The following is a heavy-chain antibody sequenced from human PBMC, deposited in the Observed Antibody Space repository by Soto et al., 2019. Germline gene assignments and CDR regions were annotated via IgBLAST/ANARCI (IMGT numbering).Heavy chain of an antibody. V-gene: IGHV1-8*01. CDR1: GYTFTSYD. J-gene: IGHJ4*02. CDR2: MNPNSGNT. D-gene: IGHD6-19*01. Sequence: ASVKVSCKASGYTFTSYDINWVLQATGQGLEWMGWMNPNSGNTGYAQKFQGRVTMTRNTSISTAYMELSSLRSEDTAVYYCARGRHKMIAVAGYDFDYWGQGTLVTVSS. CDR3: ARGRHKMIAVAGYDFDY.